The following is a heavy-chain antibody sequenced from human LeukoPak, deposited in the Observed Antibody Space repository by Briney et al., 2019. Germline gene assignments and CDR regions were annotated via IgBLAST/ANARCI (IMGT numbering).Heavy chain of an antibody. J-gene: IGHJ6*02. Sequence: SVKVSCKASGGTFSSYAISWVRQAPGQGLEWMGRIIPILGIANYAQKFRGRVTITADKSTSTAYMELSSLRSEDTAVYYCAGLFPVAGGYYYGMDVWGQGTTVTVSS. CDR3: AGLFPVAGGYYYGMDV. D-gene: IGHD6-19*01. CDR1: GGTFSSYA. CDR2: IIPILGIA. V-gene: IGHV1-69*04.